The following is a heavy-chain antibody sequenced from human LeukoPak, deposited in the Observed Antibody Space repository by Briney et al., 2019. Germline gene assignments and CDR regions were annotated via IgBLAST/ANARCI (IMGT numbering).Heavy chain of an antibody. CDR1: GYSFTGYY. J-gene: IGHJ4*02. D-gene: IGHD2-15*01. CDR3: ARGGKYGCSGGSCYSDY. CDR2: IKAESGRT. Sequence: GASVKVSCKASGYSFTGYYIHWVRQAPRQGLEWMGWIKAESGRTHYAQKFQGGVTMTRDTSITTAYMELSRLRSDDTALYYCARGGKYGCSGGSCYSDYWGQGTLVTVSS. V-gene: IGHV1-2*02.